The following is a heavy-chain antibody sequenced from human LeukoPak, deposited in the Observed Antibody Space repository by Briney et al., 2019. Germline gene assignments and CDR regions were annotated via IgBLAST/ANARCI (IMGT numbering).Heavy chain of an antibody. CDR2: ISPGDSDT. J-gene: IGHJ4*02. Sequence: GESLQISCQASGYSFTTYWIGWVRQMPGKGLDWMGSISPGDSDTKYSPSFQGQVTISADKSISTAYLQWRRLRASDSAMYYCARHGGYGDYADAFDLWGQGTLVTVSS. CDR1: GYSFTTYW. D-gene: IGHD4-17*01. CDR3: ARHGGYGDYADAFDL. V-gene: IGHV5-51*01.